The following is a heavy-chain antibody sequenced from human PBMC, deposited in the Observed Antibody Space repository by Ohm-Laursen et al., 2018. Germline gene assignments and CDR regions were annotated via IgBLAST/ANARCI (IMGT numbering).Heavy chain of an antibody. CDR1: GFTFSSYG. V-gene: IGHV3-33*05. D-gene: IGHD1-26*01. Sequence: SLRLSCTASGFTFSSYGMHWVRQAPGKGLEWVALLSNDGTSKYYADSVKGRFTISRDNSKNTLLLQMSWPRAEDTAVYYCARDRANGGSHHDYWGQGTLVTVSS. J-gene: IGHJ4*02. CDR2: LSNDGTSK. CDR3: ARDRANGGSHHDY.